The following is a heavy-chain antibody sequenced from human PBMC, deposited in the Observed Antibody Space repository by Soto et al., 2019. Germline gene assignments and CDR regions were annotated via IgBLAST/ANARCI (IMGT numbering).Heavy chain of an antibody. Sequence: SETLSLTCSVSGGSISTVGHYWTWIRQPPGKGLEWIGSIHHTGSTYYSKSLRSRLTMSVDTSKSQFSLRLSSVTAADTAVYYCARATGTLRSRNCDYWGQGSLVTVSS. CDR3: ARATGTLRSRNCDY. D-gene: IGHD1-1*01. CDR1: GGSISTVGHY. J-gene: IGHJ4*02. CDR2: IHHTGST. V-gene: IGHV4-31*03.